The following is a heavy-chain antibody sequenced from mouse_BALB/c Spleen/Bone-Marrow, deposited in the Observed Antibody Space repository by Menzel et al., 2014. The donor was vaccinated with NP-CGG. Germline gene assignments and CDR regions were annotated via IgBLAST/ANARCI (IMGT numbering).Heavy chain of an antibody. CDR2: IYPGDGDT. J-gene: IGHJ4*01. CDR3: ARSDGYRDMDY. CDR1: GYAFSSSW. D-gene: IGHD2-3*01. V-gene: IGHV1-82*01. Sequence: QVQLQQSGPELVKPGASVKISCKASGYAFSSSWMNWVKQRPGQGLEWIGRIYPGDGDTKYNGKFKGKATLTADKSSSTAYMLLSSLTSVDSAVYFCARSDGYRDMDYWGQGTSVTVSS.